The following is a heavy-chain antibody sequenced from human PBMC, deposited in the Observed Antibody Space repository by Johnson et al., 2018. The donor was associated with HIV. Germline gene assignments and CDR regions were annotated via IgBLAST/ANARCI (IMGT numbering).Heavy chain of an antibody. CDR3: ARDGHSSTPRCAFDI. V-gene: IGHV3-15*01. Sequence: EVQLVESGGGLVKPGGSLRLSCAASGFTFSNAWMSWVRQAPGKGLEWVGRIKSKTDGGTTDYAAPVKGRFTISRDDSKNTLYLQMNSLKTEDTAVYYCARDGHSSTPRCAFDIWGQGTMVTVSS. J-gene: IGHJ3*02. CDR2: IKSKTDGGTT. CDR1: GFTFSNAW. D-gene: IGHD6-13*01.